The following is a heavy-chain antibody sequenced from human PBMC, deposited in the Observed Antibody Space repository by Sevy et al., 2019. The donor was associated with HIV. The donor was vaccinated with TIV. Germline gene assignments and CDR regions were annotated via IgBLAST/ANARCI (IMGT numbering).Heavy chain of an antibody. J-gene: IGHJ4*02. V-gene: IGHV3-33*01. Sequence: GGSLRLCCSASGFPFSSFAMHCVRQAPGKGLEWVALLWYDGSQKYFADSLKGRLTISRDNSKNTLFLQMNSLRAEDTAVYYCARPILGVTTSTYFDSWGQGTLVTVSS. CDR3: ARPILGVTTSTYFDS. CDR2: LWYDGSQK. CDR1: GFPFSSFA. D-gene: IGHD1-26*01.